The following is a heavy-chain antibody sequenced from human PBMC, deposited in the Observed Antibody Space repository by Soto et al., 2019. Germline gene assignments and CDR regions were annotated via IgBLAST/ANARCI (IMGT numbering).Heavy chain of an antibody. D-gene: IGHD3-9*01. Sequence: SETLSLTCTVSGGSISSSSYYWGWIRQPPGKGLEWIGSIYYSGSTYYNPSLKSRVTISVDTSKNQFSLKLSSVTAADTAVYYCARVYTYYDILTGYYVENYFDYWGQGTLVTVSS. J-gene: IGHJ4*02. CDR1: GGSISSSSYY. CDR2: IYYSGST. CDR3: ARVYTYYDILTGYYVENYFDY. V-gene: IGHV4-39*01.